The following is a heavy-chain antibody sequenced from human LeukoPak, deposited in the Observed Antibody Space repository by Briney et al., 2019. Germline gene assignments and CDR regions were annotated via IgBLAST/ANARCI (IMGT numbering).Heavy chain of an antibody. CDR3: ARLGYSSSWYGLLDY. Sequence: PGGSLRLSCAASGFTFSSYAMSWVRQAPGKGLEWVSAISGSGGSTYYADSVKGRFTISRDNSKNTLYLQMNSLRAEDTAVYYCARLGYSSSWYGLLDYWGQGTLVTVSS. CDR2: ISGSGGST. J-gene: IGHJ4*02. D-gene: IGHD6-13*01. CDR1: GFTFSSYA. V-gene: IGHV3-23*01.